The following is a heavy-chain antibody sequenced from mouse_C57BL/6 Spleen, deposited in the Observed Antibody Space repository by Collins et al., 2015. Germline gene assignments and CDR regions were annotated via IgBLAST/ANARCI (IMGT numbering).Heavy chain of an antibody. Sequence: QVQLQQSGAELARPGASVKLFCKASGYTFTSYWMQWVKQRPGQGLEWIGAIYPGDGDTRYTQKFKDKATLTADKSSSTAYMQLSSLASEDSAVYYCARAYRYDEGYFDYWGQGSTLTVSS. CDR3: ARAYRYDEGYFDY. D-gene: IGHD2-14*01. V-gene: IGHV1-87*01. CDR2: IYPGDGDT. J-gene: IGHJ2*01. CDR1: GYTFTSYW.